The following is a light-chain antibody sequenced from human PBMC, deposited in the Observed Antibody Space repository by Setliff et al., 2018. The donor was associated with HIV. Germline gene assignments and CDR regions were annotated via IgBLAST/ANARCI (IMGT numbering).Light chain of an antibody. CDR3: CSWAGCSTFV. CDR1: SSDVGGYYY. CDR2: DVN. J-gene: IGLJ1*01. Sequence: QSALTQPASVSGSPGQSITIYCTGTSSDVGGYYYVSWYQQNPGKAPKVMIYDVNKRPSGVSNRFSGSKSGNTASLTISGLQAEDEADYYCCSWAGCSTFVFGTGTKFTVL. V-gene: IGLV2-23*02.